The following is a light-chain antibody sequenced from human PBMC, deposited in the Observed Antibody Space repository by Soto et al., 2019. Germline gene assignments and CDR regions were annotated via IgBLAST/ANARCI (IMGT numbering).Light chain of an antibody. Sequence: IQLTQSPSSLSASVGDSVTFTCRASQSINLYLNWYQQKPGKAPTLLIYGASTLQSGVPSRFSGGGSRTDFTLTISSLQTEDFATYYCQQSYRSPYTCGQGPKLEI. V-gene: IGKV1-39*01. CDR1: QSINLY. J-gene: IGKJ2*01. CDR2: GAS. CDR3: QQSYRSPYT.